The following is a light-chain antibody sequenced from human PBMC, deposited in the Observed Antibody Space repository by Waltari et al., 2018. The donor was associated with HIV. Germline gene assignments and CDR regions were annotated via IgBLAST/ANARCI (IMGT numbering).Light chain of an antibody. CDR2: YKSESDK. J-gene: IGLJ3*02. CDR1: SGISVYSYR. CDR3: RTWYNGTGV. Sequence: QAVVTQPSSLSASPGASASLPCTLRSGISVYSYRISWYQQRPGSPPQFRLRYKSESDKCQGSGVPSRFSGSRDESAKVGILLISGLQAEDEADYFSRTWYNGTGVFGGGTRLTVL. V-gene: IGLV5-45*02.